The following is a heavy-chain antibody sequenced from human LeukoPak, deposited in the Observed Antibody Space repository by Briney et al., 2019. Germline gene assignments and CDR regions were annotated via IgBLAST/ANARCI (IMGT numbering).Heavy chain of an antibody. D-gene: IGHD6-6*01. J-gene: IGHJ4*02. CDR3: ARDSSSSRHPLKFDY. CDR1: GGSISSSSYY. Sequence: PSETLSLTCTVSGGSISSSSYYWGWIRQPPGKGLEWIGSIYYSGSTYYNPSLKSRVTISVDTSKNQFSLKLSSVTAADTAVYYCARDSSSSRHPLKFDYWGQGTLVTVSS. V-gene: IGHV4-39*07. CDR2: IYYSGST.